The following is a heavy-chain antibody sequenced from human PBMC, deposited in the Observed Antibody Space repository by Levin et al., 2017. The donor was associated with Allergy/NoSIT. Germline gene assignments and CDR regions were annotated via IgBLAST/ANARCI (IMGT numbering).Heavy chain of an antibody. Sequence: KAGGSLRLSCVVSGGSISTHNWWHWIRQPPGKRLEWIGEVHHAGSTSYNPSLQSRVTISVDKSNNQFSLKLTSVTAADTAVYYCAREGGAGTYKGFDYWGQGTLAIVSS. D-gene: IGHD3-10*01. CDR3: AREGGAGTYKGFDY. J-gene: IGHJ4*02. CDR1: GGSISTHNW. V-gene: IGHV4-4*02. CDR2: VHHAGST.